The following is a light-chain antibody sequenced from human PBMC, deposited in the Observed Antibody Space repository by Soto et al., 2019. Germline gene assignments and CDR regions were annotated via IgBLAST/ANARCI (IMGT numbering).Light chain of an antibody. CDR1: SSDVGGYTY. V-gene: IGLV2-8*01. Sequence: QSALTQPPSASGSPGQSVTISCTGTSSDVGGYTYVSWYQQHPGKAPKLIIYEVYKRPSGVPDRFAGSKSGNTASLTVSGLQAEDEADYYCTSYAGSSTYVFGTGTKLTVL. CDR3: TSYAGSSTYV. J-gene: IGLJ1*01. CDR2: EVY.